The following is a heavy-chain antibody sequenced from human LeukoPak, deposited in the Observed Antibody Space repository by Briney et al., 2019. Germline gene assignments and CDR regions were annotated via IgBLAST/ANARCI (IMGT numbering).Heavy chain of an antibody. J-gene: IGHJ5*02. CDR3: AKGQKWFDP. CDR1: GFMFSTSG. V-gene: IGHV3-23*01. CDR2: ISGSGTTT. Sequence: PGGSLRLSCAASGFMFSTSGMSWVRQAPGKGLECVSDISGSGTTTSYADSVKGRFTISRDNSKHMLYLQMDSLRVEDTAVYFCAKGQKWFDPWGQGTLIPVSS.